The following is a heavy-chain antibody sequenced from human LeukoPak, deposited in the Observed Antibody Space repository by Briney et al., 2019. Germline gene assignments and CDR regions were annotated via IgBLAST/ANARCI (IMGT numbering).Heavy chain of an antibody. CDR3: ARSSDDYGDYVDY. Sequence: ASETLSLTCTVSGGSISSGGYYWSWIRQHPGKGLEWIGYIYYSGSTHYNPSLKSRVTISVDTSKNQFSLKLSSVTAADTAVYYCARSSDDYGDYVDYWGQGTLVTVSS. CDR1: GGSISSGGYY. CDR2: IYYSGST. J-gene: IGHJ4*02. D-gene: IGHD4-17*01. V-gene: IGHV4-31*03.